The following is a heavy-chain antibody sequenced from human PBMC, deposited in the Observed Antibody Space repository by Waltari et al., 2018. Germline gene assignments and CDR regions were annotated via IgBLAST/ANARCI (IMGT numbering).Heavy chain of an antibody. J-gene: IGHJ6*02. Sequence: QVQLQESGPGLVKPSGTLSLTCAVSGGSISSSNWWSWVRQPPGKGLEWIGEIDHSGSTNYNPYLKSRVTISVDKSKNQFSLKLSSVTAADTAVYYCAREGYCSGGSCYSDMYGMDVWGQGTTVTVSS. CDR1: GGSISSSNW. CDR2: IDHSGST. D-gene: IGHD2-15*01. V-gene: IGHV4-4*02. CDR3: AREGYCSGGSCYSDMYGMDV.